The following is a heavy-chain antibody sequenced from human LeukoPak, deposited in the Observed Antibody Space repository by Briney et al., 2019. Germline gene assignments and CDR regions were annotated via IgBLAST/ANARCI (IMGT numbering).Heavy chain of an antibody. D-gene: IGHD3-10*01. CDR3: ARPYYYGSGCYFDY. Sequence: PSETLSLTCTVSGGSISSSSYYWGWIRQPPGKGLEWIGSIYYSGSTYYNPSLKSRVTISVDTSKNQFSLKLSSVTAADTAVYYCARPYYYGSGCYFDYWGQGTLVTVSS. J-gene: IGHJ4*02. CDR2: IYYSGST. CDR1: GGSISSSSYY. V-gene: IGHV4-39*01.